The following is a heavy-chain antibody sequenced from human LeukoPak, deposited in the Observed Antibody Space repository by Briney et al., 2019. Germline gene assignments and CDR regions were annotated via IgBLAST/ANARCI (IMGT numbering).Heavy chain of an antibody. CDR1: GYTFTGYY. V-gene: IGHV1-2*02. D-gene: IGHD4-17*01. Sequence: ASVKVSCKASGYTFTGYYMHWVRQAPGQGLEWMGWINPNSGGTNYAQKFQGRVTMTRDTSISTAYMELSRLRSDDTAVYYCARARAHGDYVYYYYMDVWGKGTTVTVSS. CDR2: INPNSGGT. J-gene: IGHJ6*03. CDR3: ARARAHGDYVYYYYMDV.